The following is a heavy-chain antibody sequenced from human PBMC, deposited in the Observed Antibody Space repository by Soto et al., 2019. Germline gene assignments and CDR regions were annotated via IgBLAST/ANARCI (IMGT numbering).Heavy chain of an antibody. CDR2: IRSKAYGGTT. CDR3: TRAQLVATIGDAFDI. V-gene: IGHV3-49*03. Sequence: GGSLRLSCTASGFTFGDYAMSWFRQAPGKGLEWVGFIRSKAYGGTTEYAASVKGRFTISRDDSKSIAYLQMNSLKTEDTAVYYCTRAQLVATIGDAFDIWGQGTMVTVSS. J-gene: IGHJ3*02. D-gene: IGHD5-12*01. CDR1: GFTFGDYA.